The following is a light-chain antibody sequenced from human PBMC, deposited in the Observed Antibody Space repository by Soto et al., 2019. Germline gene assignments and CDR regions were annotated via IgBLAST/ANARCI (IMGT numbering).Light chain of an antibody. CDR3: QHRSHSL. CDR1: QTVSPY. V-gene: IGKV3-11*01. CDR2: DVS. J-gene: IGKJ4*01. Sequence: ENVLTQSPATLSLSPGETATLSCRASQTVSPYLAWYQQKPGQAPRLLIYDVSNRATGIPARFSGSGSGTDFTLTISSLVPEDFAVYYCQHRSHSLLGAGTRVDI.